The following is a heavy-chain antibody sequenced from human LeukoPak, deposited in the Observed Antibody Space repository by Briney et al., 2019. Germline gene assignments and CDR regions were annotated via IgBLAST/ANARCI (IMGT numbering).Heavy chain of an antibody. J-gene: IGHJ4*03. Sequence: GGSLRLSCAASGFTFSSYSMNWVRQAPGKGLEWVANIKQDGSEKYYVDSVKGRFTISRDNAKNSLYLQMNSLRAEDTAVYYCARSNLDGDYGNYRPFDYWGQGTMVTVSS. CDR3: ARSNLDGDYGNYRPFDY. CDR2: IKQDGSEK. V-gene: IGHV3-7*01. CDR1: GFTFSSYS. D-gene: IGHD4-11*01.